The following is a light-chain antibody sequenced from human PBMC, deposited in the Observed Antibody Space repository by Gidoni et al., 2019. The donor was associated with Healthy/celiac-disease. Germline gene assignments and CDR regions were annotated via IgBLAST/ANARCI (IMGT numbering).Light chain of an antibody. J-gene: IGKJ4*01. CDR2: ATS. CDR3: QQSYNTKP. Sequence: DIQMTQSPSSLSASVGDRVTITCRASQSITSYLNWYQQKPGKAPKLLIYATSNLQSGVPSRFSGSGSGTDFSLTISSLQPEDFATYYCQQSYNTKPFGGGTKVEIK. CDR1: QSITSY. V-gene: IGKV1-39*01.